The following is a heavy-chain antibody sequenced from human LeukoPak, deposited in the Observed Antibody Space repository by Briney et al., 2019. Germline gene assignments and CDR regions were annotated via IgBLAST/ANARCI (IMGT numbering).Heavy chain of an antibody. CDR1: GGTFSNYP. CDR3: ARGLRARYQLLSSGSSSSVNYYSYYMDV. Sequence: SSVKVSCKSSGGTFSNYPMSWVRQAPGQGLEWMGGIIATFGTGTYAQRFQGRLTITTDESTSTVYMDLSSLRSEDTAVYYCARGLRARYQLLSSGSSSSVNYYSYYMDVWGKGTTVTVSS. CDR2: IIATFGTG. V-gene: IGHV1-69*05. J-gene: IGHJ6*03. D-gene: IGHD2-2*01.